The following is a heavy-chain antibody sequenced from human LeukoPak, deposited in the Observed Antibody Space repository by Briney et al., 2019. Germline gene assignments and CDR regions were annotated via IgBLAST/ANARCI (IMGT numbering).Heavy chain of an antibody. CDR2: ISHSGST. Sequence: PSETLSLTCAVYGGSFSGYYWSWIRQPPGKGLEWIGEISHSGSTNYNPSLKSRVTISVDTSKNQFSLKLSSVTAADTAVYYCARGPAYCSSTSCYTGSFYYYYGVDVWGQGTTVTVSS. CDR1: GGSFSGYY. CDR3: ARGPAYCSSTSCYTGSFYYYYGVDV. J-gene: IGHJ6*02. D-gene: IGHD2-2*02. V-gene: IGHV4-34*01.